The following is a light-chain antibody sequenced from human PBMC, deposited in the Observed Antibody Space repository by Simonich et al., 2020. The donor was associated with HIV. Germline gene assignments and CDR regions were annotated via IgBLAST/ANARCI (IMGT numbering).Light chain of an antibody. CDR2: GAS. CDR3: QQANSFPRT. J-gene: IGKJ1*01. CDR1: QSVSSN. Sequence: EIVMTQSPVTLSVSPGERATLTCRASQSVSSNLAWYQQKPGQAPRLLVYGASTRATGIPARFSGSGSGTDFTLTINNLQPEDFATYYCQQANSFPRTFGQGTKVEIK. V-gene: IGKV3-15*01.